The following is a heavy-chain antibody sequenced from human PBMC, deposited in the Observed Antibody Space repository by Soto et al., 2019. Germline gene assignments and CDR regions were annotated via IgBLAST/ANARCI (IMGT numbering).Heavy chain of an antibody. CDR3: ASTKPVDYSSDAFDI. D-gene: IGHD4-4*01. CDR1: GFTFSSYG. V-gene: IGHV3-33*01. Sequence: QVQLVESGGGVVQPGRSLRLSCAASGFTFSSYGMHWVRQAPGKGLEWVAVIWYDGSNKYYADSVKGRFTISRDNSKNTLYLQMNSLRAEDTAVYYCASTKPVDYSSDAFDIWGQGTMVTVSS. CDR2: IWYDGSNK. J-gene: IGHJ3*02.